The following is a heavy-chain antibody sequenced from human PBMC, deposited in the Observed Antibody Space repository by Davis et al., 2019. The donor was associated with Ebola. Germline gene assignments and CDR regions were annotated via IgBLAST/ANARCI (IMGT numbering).Heavy chain of an antibody. CDR2: IIPIFGTA. CDR1: GGTFSSYA. Sequence: SVKVSCKASGGTFSSYAISWVRQAPGQGLEWMGGIIPIFGTANYAQKFQGRVTITADKSTSTAYMELSSLRSEDTAVYYCARDPAYCNGIVCPSEYWGQGTLVTVSS. CDR3: ARDPAYCNGIVCPSEY. V-gene: IGHV1-69*06. J-gene: IGHJ4*02. D-gene: IGHD2/OR15-2a*01.